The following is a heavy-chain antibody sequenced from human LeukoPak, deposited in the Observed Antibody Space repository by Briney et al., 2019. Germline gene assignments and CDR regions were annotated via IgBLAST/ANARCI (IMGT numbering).Heavy chain of an antibody. V-gene: IGHV3-30*02. CDR1: GFTFSTSV. CDR2: IRFDGSEK. D-gene: IGHD3-10*01. J-gene: IGHJ4*02. CDR3: ARDPHSVDGLDY. Sequence: GGSLRLSCAASGFTFSTSVMHWVRQAPGKVLEWLSFIRFDGSEKYYADSVKARFSISRDNSMNTLYLQMNSLRPEDTAVYYCARDPHSVDGLDYWGQGTLVTVSS.